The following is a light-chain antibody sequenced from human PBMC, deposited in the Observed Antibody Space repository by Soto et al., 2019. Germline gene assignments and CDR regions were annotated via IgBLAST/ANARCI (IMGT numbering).Light chain of an antibody. CDR3: QSYDTSLSVV. J-gene: IGLJ2*01. CDR1: XXNIGAGYD. V-gene: IGLV1-40*01. CDR2: ANS. Sequence: QSVLTQPPSVSGAPXXXVTISCTXXXXNIGAGYDVHWYQQLPGTAPKLLMYANSNRPSGVPDRFSGSKSGTSASLAITGLQAEDEADYYCQSYDTSLSVVFGGGTKLTVL.